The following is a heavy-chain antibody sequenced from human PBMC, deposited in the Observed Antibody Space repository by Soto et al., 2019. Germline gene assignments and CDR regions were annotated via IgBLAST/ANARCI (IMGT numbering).Heavy chain of an antibody. CDR1: GLRFSRYA. CDR2: ISGSGGST. Sequence: GSRRLYCPAAGLRFSRYAMSLVPQAPGKGLEWVSAISGSGGSTYYADSVKGRFTISRDNSKNTLYLQMNSLRAEDTAVHYCAKETGTTSYFDYWGQGTLVTVSS. D-gene: IGHD1-1*01. CDR3: AKETGTTSYFDY. V-gene: IGHV3-23*01. J-gene: IGHJ4*02.